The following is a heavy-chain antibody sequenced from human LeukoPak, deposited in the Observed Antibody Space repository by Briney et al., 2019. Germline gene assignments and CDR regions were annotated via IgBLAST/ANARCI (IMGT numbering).Heavy chain of an antibody. J-gene: IGHJ4*02. CDR2: IYHSGST. CDR3: ARQYSSSWYTQGYFDY. Sequence: KPSETLSLTCAVSGGSISSSNWWSWVRQPPGKGLEWIGEIYHSGSTNYNPSLKSRVTISVDTSKNQFSLKLSSVTAADTAVYYCARQYSSSWYTQGYFDYWGQGTLVTVSS. CDR1: GGSISSSNW. D-gene: IGHD6-13*01. V-gene: IGHV4-4*02.